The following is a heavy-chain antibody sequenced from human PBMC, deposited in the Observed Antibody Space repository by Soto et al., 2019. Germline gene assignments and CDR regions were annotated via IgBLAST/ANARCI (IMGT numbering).Heavy chain of an antibody. Sequence: QPGGSLRLSCAASGFTFSSYGMHWVRQAPGKGLEWVAVIWYDGSNKYYADSVKGRFTISRDNSKNTLYLQMNSLRAEDTAVYYCARDSVYSSPPHLYYYGMDVWGQGTTVTVSS. J-gene: IGHJ6*02. CDR1: GFTFSSYG. V-gene: IGHV3-33*01. D-gene: IGHD6-13*01. CDR2: IWYDGSNK. CDR3: ARDSVYSSPPHLYYYGMDV.